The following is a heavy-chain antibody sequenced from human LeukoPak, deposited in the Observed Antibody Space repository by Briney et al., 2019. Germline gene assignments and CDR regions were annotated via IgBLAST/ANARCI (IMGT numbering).Heavy chain of an antibody. CDR1: GYTFTGYY. Sequence: ASVKVSCKASGYTFTGYYMHWVRQAPGQGLEWMGWINPNSGGTNYAQKFQGRVTMTRDTSISTAYMELSRLRSDDTAVYCCAATGGYYDSSGYRDYWGQGTLVTVSS. CDR3: AATGGYYDSSGYRDY. D-gene: IGHD3-22*01. J-gene: IGHJ4*02. CDR2: INPNSGGT. V-gene: IGHV1-2*02.